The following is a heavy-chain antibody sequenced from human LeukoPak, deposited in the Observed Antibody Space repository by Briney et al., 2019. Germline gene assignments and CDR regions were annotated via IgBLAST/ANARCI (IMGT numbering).Heavy chain of an antibody. CDR3: ARETIAAAGYNWFDP. J-gene: IGHJ5*02. Sequence: ASVKVSCKASGYTFTSYGISWVRQAPGQGLEWMGWISAYNGNTNYAKKLQGRVTMTTDTSTSTAYMELRSLRSDDTAVYYCARETIAAAGYNWFDPWGQGTLVTVSS. D-gene: IGHD6-13*01. CDR2: ISAYNGNT. V-gene: IGHV1-18*01. CDR1: GYTFTSYG.